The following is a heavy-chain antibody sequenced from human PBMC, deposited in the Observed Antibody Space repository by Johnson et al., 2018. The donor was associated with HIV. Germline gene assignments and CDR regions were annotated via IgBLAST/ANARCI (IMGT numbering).Heavy chain of an antibody. Sequence: EWVAVISHDGSNKYYGDSVKGRFTISRDNSKNTLYLQMNSLRAEDTAVYYCARGGWRGIATPDAFDIWGQGTMVTVSS. CDR2: ISHDGSNK. D-gene: IGHD6-13*01. V-gene: IGHV3-30-3*01. J-gene: IGHJ3*02. CDR3: ARGGWRGIATPDAFDI.